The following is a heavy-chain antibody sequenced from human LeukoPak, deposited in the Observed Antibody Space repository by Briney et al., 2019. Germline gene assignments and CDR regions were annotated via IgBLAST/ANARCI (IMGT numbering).Heavy chain of an antibody. CDR3: SRNYYGDSGGFFDY. Sequence: SGGSLRLSCTASGFTFGDYAMSWVRQAPGKGLEWVGFIRSKAYGGTTEYAASVKGRLTISRDDSKSIAYLQMNSLKTEDTALYSCSRNYYGDSGGFFDYWGQGTLVTVSS. J-gene: IGHJ4*02. D-gene: IGHD4-17*01. CDR2: IRSKAYGGTT. V-gene: IGHV3-49*04. CDR1: GFTFGDYA.